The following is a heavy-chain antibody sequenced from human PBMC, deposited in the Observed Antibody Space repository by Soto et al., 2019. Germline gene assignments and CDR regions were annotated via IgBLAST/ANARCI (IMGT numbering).Heavy chain of an antibody. J-gene: IGHJ4*02. CDR3: ARAGSPFHSDSTGYWGFDY. CDR2: SYSGGNT. D-gene: IGHD3-9*01. CDR1: GISVSSNY. V-gene: IGHV3-53*01. Sequence: EVQLVESGGGLIQPGGSLRLSCAASGISVSSNYMTWVRQAPGKGLECVSVSYSGGNTYYADSVKGRFTISRDNFKNTLYLQMNSLRTEDTALYYCARAGSPFHSDSTGYWGFDYWGQGTLVTVSS.